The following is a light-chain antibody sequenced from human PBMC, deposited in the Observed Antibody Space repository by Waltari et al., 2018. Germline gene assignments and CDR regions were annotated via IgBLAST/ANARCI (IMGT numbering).Light chain of an antibody. CDR2: GAS. J-gene: IGKJ1*01. CDR1: QSVLYSSNNKNY. CDR3: QQYYSTPWT. Sequence: DIVMTQSPDSLPVSLGERATINCKSSQSVLYSSNNKNYLAWYQQKPEQPPKLLIYGASTRESVVPDRFSGSGSGTDFTLTISSLQAEDVAVYYCQQYYSTPWTFGQGTKVEIK. V-gene: IGKV4-1*01.